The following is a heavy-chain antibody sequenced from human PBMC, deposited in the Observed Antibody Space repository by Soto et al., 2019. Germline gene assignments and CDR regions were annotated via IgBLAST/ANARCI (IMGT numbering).Heavy chain of an antibody. CDR1: GFKFRNYA. CDR2: IWFDGSKK. D-gene: IGHD3-22*01. J-gene: IGHJ5*02. V-gene: IGHV3-33*01. Sequence: PGGSLRLSCAASGFKFRNYAIHWVRQAPGKGLEWLAVIWFDGSKKYYADSVKGRFTISRDNSKNTVYLDMNSLTADDSGVFYCARAHTMMILDRFDPWGHGTLDTVSS. CDR3: ARAHTMMILDRFDP.